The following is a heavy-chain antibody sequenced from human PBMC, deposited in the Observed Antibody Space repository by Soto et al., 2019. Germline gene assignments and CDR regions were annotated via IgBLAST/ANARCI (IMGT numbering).Heavy chain of an antibody. CDR2: ISAYNGNT. D-gene: IGHD4-17*01. CDR1: GYTFTSYG. V-gene: IGHV1-18*01. J-gene: IGHJ6*02. Sequence: ASVKVSCKASGYTFTSYGISWVRQAPGQGLEWMGWISAYNGNTNYAQKLQGRVTMTTDTSTSTAYMELRSLRSDDTAVYYCARSVTTGFHYYYYGMDVWGQRNTVTVSS. CDR3: ARSVTTGFHYYYYGMDV.